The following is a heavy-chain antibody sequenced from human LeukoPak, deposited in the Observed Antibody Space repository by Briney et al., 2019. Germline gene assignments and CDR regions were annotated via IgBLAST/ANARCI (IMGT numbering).Heavy chain of an antibody. CDR1: GGSISSHY. J-gene: IGHJ6*03. CDR2: IYYSGST. V-gene: IGHV4-59*11. D-gene: IGHD6-13*01. Sequence: SETLSLTCTVSGGSISSHYWSWIRQPPGKGLEWIGYIYYSGSTNYNPSLKSRVTISVDTSKNQFSLKLSSVTAADTAVYYCARVYSSSWYPYYYYYMDVWGKGTTVTVSS. CDR3: ARVYSSSWYPYYYYYMDV.